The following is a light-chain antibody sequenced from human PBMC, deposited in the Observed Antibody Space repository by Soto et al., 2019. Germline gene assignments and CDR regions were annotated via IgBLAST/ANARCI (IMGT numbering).Light chain of an antibody. Sequence: QSVLTQPASVSGSPGQSITISCTGTSSDVGGYNYVSWYQQHPGKAHKLMIYDVSNRPSGVSKRLSGSKSGNTASLTISGFQAEDEADYYCSSYTSSSTLFVFGTGTKVTVL. CDR3: SSYTSSSTLFV. J-gene: IGLJ1*01. CDR1: SSDVGGYNY. CDR2: DVS. V-gene: IGLV2-14*01.